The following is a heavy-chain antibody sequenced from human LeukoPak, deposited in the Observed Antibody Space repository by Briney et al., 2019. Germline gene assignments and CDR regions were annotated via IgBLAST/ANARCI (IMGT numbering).Heavy chain of an antibody. CDR2: ITPIFGTA. CDR3: ARVGYSGYDQYYFDY. V-gene: IGHV1-69*13. Sequence: GASVKVSCKASGGTFSRFTISWVRQAPGQGFEWMGGITPIFGTANFAQKFQGRVSITADESTSTAYMELSSLRSEDTAVYYCARVGYSGYDQYYFDYWGQGTLVTVSS. J-gene: IGHJ4*02. CDR1: GGTFSRFT. D-gene: IGHD5-12*01.